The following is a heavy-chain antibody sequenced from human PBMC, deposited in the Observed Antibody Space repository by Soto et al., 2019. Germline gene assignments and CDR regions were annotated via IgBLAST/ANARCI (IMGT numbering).Heavy chain of an antibody. Sequence: QVQLVQSGAEVKKPGASVKVSCKVSGYTFTSYGISWVRQAPGQGLESMGWIIPIFGTANYAQKFQGRVTITADKSTSTAYMELSSLRSEDTAVYYCARGGGQQLFSGEFDPWGQGTLVTVSS. CDR3: ARGGGQQLFSGEFDP. J-gene: IGHJ5*02. V-gene: IGHV1-69*06. D-gene: IGHD6-13*01. CDR1: GYTFTSYG. CDR2: IIPIFGTA.